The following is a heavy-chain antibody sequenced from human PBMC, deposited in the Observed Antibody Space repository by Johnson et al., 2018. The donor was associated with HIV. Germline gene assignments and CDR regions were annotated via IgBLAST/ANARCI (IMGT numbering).Heavy chain of an antibody. CDR2: ISSSGSTI. D-gene: IGHD6-19*01. V-gene: IGHV3-48*04. Sequence: VQLVESGGGVVQPGRSLSLSCAASGFTFSSYAIHWVRQAPGKGLEWVSYISSSGSTIYYADSVKGRFTISRDNAKNSLYLQMNSLRAEDTALYYCARDQGGVRSSGHPNAFDIWGQGTMVTVSS. J-gene: IGHJ3*02. CDR3: ARDQGGVRSSGHPNAFDI. CDR1: GFTFSSYA.